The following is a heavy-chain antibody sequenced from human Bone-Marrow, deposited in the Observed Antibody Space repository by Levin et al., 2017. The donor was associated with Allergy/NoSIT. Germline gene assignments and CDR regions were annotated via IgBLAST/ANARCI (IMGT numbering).Heavy chain of an antibody. J-gene: IGHJ4*02. CDR3: ARDPWAYYYGSGSCDY. CDR1: GFTFSSYS. D-gene: IGHD3-10*01. CDR2: ISSSSSTI. V-gene: IGHV3-48*02. Sequence: GESLKISCAASGFTFSSYSMNWVRQAPGKGLEWVSYISSSSSTIYYADSVKGRFTISRDNAKNSLYLQMNSLRDEDTAVYYCARDPWAYYYGSGSCDYWGQGTLVTVSS.